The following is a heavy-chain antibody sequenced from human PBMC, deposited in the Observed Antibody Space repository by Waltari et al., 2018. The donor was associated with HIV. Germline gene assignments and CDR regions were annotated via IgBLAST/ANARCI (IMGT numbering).Heavy chain of an antibody. CDR2: SNPDNGGT. J-gene: IGHJ4*02. CDR3: ARDICNGGSCYSYYFDY. CDR1: GYTFTGYY. D-gene: IGHD2-15*01. Sequence: QVQLVQSGAEVKKPGASVKISCKASGYTFTGYYMHWVRQAPGQGLEWMGWSNPDNGGTKDAQKLQGRVTMTRDTSISTAYMELSRLRSDDTAVYYCARDICNGGSCYSYYFDYWGQGTLVTVSS. V-gene: IGHV1-2*02.